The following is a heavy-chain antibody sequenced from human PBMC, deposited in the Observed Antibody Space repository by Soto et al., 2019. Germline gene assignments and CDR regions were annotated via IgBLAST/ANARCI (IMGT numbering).Heavy chain of an antibody. CDR1: GFTFSSYA. J-gene: IGHJ4*02. Sequence: GGSLRLSCAASGFTFSSYAISWIRLSPGKGLEWVSVISGGGHNTYYADSVKGRFTISRDNSMNTLYLQMNTLRAEDTAIYYCAKVSSSWYAGFFDLWGQGTLVTVSS. V-gene: IGHV3-23*01. CDR2: ISGGGHNT. CDR3: AKVSSSWYAGFFDL. D-gene: IGHD6-13*01.